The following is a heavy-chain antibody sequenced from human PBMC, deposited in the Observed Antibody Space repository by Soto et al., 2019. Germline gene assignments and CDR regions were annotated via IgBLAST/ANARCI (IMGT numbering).Heavy chain of an antibody. CDR2: IKSKTDGGTT. CDR3: TTAIFGVDGDF. V-gene: IGHV3-15*01. CDR1: GFTFINAW. Sequence: GGSLRLSCAASGFTFINAWMSWVLQAPGKGLEWVGRIKSKTDGGTTDYAAPVKGRFTISRDDSKNTLYLQMNSLKTEDTAVYYCTTAIFGVDGDFWGQGTLVTVSS. D-gene: IGHD3-3*01. J-gene: IGHJ4*02.